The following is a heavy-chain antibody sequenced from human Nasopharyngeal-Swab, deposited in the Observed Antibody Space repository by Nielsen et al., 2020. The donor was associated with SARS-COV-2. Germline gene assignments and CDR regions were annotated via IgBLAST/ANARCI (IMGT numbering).Heavy chain of an antibody. CDR2: IKQDGSDK. Sequence: GGSLRLSCAASGLTFTNSWMSWVRQAPGKGLEWVANIKQDGSDKYYVDSVKGRFTISRDSSKNTLYLQMNSLKTEDTAVYYCSYDYVWGTPGPDAFDIWGQGTMVTVSS. V-gene: IGHV3-7*03. CDR3: SYDYVWGTPGPDAFDI. CDR1: GLTFTNSW. D-gene: IGHD3-16*01. J-gene: IGHJ3*02.